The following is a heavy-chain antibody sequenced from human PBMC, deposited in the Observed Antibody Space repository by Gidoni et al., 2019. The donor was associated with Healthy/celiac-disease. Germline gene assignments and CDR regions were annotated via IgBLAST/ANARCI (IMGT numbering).Heavy chain of an antibody. CDR2: INHSGST. CDR1: GGSFSGYY. CDR3: ARGSDKYYYDSSGYSDY. D-gene: IGHD3-22*01. V-gene: IGHV4-34*01. J-gene: IGHJ4*02. Sequence: QVQLQQWGAGLLKPSETLSLTCAVYGGSFSGYYWSWIRPPPGKGLEWIGEINHSGSTNYNPSLKSRVTISVDTSKNQFSLKLSSVTAADTAVYYCARGSDKYYYDSSGYSDYWGQGTLVTVSS.